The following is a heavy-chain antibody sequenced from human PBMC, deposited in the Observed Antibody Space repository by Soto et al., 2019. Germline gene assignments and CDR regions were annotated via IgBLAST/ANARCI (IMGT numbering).Heavy chain of an antibody. CDR1: GDSPSGNILS. Sequence: PSRTLSHTSAISGDSPSGNILSGNCISHPPSSFLEWLGRTYYRCKWYNDYAVSVKSRITINPDTSKNQFSLQMSSVTPEDTAVYYCARDPAGTGTNRYYYGMDVWGQGTTVTVSS. D-gene: IGHD1-7*01. CDR2: TYYRCKWYN. V-gene: IGHV6-1*01. CDR3: ARDPAGTGTNRYYYGMDV. J-gene: IGHJ6*02.